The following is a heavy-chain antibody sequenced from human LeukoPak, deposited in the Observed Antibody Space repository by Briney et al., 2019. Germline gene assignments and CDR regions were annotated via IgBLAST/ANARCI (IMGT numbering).Heavy chain of an antibody. CDR2: IYYSGST. CDR1: GGSISSYY. V-gene: IGHV4-59*01. D-gene: IGHD3-22*01. J-gene: IGHJ5*02. Sequence: PSETLSLTCTVSGGSISSYYWSWIRQPPGKGLEWIGYIYYSGSTNYNPSLKSRVTISVDTSKNQFSLKLSSVTAADTAVYYCARYYDSSDGNWFDPWGQGTLVTVSS. CDR3: ARYYDSSDGNWFDP.